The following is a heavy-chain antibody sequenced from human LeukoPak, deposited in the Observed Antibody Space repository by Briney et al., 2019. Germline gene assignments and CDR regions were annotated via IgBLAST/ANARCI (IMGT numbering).Heavy chain of an antibody. V-gene: IGHV5-51*01. CDR1: GYSFTSYW. CDR3: ARPSSGSLGTFDY. CDR2: IYPGDSDT. D-gene: IGHD1-26*01. Sequence: GESLKISCKGSGYSFTSYWIGWVRQKPGKGLEWMGIIYPGDSDTKYSPSFQGQVTISADKSITTAYLQWSSLKASDTAMYYCARPSSGSLGTFDYWGQGTLVTVSS. J-gene: IGHJ4*02.